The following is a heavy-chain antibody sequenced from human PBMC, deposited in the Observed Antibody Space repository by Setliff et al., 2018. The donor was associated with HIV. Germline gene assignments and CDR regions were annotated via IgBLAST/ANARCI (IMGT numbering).Heavy chain of an antibody. CDR2: LNPSEGTT. V-gene: IGHV1-46*01. D-gene: IGHD6-19*01. Sequence: ASVKVSCKASGYTFTTYYIHWVRQAPGQGLEWMGILNPSEGTTSFAQKFQGRVTMTRGTSTSAVYMDLSSLRADDTAVYYCVRGYRSAWNSWFDAWGQGTRVTVSS. CDR3: VRGYRSAWNSWFDA. CDR1: GYTFTTYY. J-gene: IGHJ5*02.